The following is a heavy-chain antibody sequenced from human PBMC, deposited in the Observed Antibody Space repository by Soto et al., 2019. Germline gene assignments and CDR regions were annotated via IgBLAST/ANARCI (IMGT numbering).Heavy chain of an antibody. CDR2: ISYDGSNK. V-gene: IGHV3-30-3*01. J-gene: IGHJ4*02. CDR3: ARETYSSGRTPTFDY. Sequence: QVQLVESGGGVVQPGRSLRLSCAASGFTFSSYAMHWVRQAPGKGLEWVAVISYDGSNKYYADSVKGRFTISRDNSXXTLYLQMNSLRAEDTAVYYCARETYSSGRTPTFDYWGQGTLVTVSS. D-gene: IGHD6-19*01. CDR1: GFTFSSYA.